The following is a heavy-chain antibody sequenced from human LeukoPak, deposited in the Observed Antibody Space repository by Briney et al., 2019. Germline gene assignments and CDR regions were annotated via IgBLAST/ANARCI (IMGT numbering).Heavy chain of an antibody. J-gene: IGHJ6*03. D-gene: IGHD2-2*01. CDR1: GYTFTSYG. CDR3: ARGCPRDIVVVTAALDYYYYYMDV. Sequence: ASVKVSCKASGYTFTSYGISWVRQAPGQGLEWMGWISAYNGNTNYAQKLQGRVTMTTDTSTSTAYMELRSLRSDDTAVYYCARGCPRDIVVVTAALDYYYYYMDVWGKGTTVTVSS. V-gene: IGHV1-18*01. CDR2: ISAYNGNT.